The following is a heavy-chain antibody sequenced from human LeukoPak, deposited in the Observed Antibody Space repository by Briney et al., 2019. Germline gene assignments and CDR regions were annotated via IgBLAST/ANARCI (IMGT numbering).Heavy chain of an antibody. D-gene: IGHD6-19*01. V-gene: IGHV1-3*01. CDR2: INAGNGNT. CDR1: GYTFTSYG. Sequence: ASVKVSCKASGYTFTSYGISWVRQAPGQRLEWMGWINAGNGNTKYSQKFQGRVTITWDTSASTAYMELSSLRSEDTAVYYCARNLVGKTDFDYWGQGALVTVSS. J-gene: IGHJ4*02. CDR3: ARNLVGKTDFDY.